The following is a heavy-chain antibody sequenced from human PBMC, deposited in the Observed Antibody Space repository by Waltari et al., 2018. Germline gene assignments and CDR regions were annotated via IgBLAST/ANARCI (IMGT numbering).Heavy chain of an antibody. J-gene: IGHJ6*02. CDR1: GGTFTSYA. CDR3: ARGSGSPYYYYYGMDV. Sequence: QVHLVQSGAEVKKPGSSVKVSCKASGGTFTSYAIRRVRQAPGQGLEWMGGIIPIFGTANYAQKVQGRVTITTDESTSTAYMELSSLRSEDTAVYYCARGSGSPYYYYYGMDVWGQGTTVTVSS. D-gene: IGHD3-10*01. V-gene: IGHV1-69*05. CDR2: IIPIFGTA.